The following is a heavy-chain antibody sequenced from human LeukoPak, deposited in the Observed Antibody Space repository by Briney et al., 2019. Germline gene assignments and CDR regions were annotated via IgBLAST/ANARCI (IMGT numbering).Heavy chain of an antibody. D-gene: IGHD1-26*01. CDR3: TREDRPYCPFAY. J-gene: IGHJ4*02. CDR2: IAHDGTT. CDR1: GGSIDITNY. Sequence: SETLSLTCGVSGGSIDITNYWSWVRQAPGKGLEWIGEIAHDGTTNYNPSLRSRVAMSFDRANNQFSLSLTSVTAADTAVYYCTREDRPYCPFAYWDQGVLVTVSS. V-gene: IGHV4-4*02.